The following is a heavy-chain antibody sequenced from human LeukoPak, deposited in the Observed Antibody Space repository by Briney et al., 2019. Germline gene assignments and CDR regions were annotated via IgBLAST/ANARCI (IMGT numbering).Heavy chain of an antibody. Sequence: VASVKVSCKASGYTFISYYIHWVRQAPGRGLEWMGIINPSGGSTSYAQKFQGRVTMTRDTSTSTVYMDLSSLRSDDTAVYYCARAPAGGITMVRGVITRHWFDPWGQGTLVTVSP. D-gene: IGHD3-10*01. CDR1: GYTFISYY. V-gene: IGHV1-46*01. J-gene: IGHJ5*02. CDR3: ARAPAGGITMVRGVITRHWFDP. CDR2: INPSGGST.